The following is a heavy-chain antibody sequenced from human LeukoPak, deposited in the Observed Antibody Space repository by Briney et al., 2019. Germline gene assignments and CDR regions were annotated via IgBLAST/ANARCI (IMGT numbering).Heavy chain of an antibody. CDR2: ISSDGSNK. CDR1: TFTFSSYA. CDR3: ARAPDSSGYPYYFDY. Sequence: SGGSLRLSCAASTFTFSSYAMHWVRQAPGKGLEWVTVISSDGSNKYYADSVKGRFTISRDNSKNTLDLQMNSLRAEDTAVYSCARAPDSSGYPYYFDYWGQGTLVTVSS. D-gene: IGHD3-22*01. J-gene: IGHJ4*02. V-gene: IGHV3-30*04.